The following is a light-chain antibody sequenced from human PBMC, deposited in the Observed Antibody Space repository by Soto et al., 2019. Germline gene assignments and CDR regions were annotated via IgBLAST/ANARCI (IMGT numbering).Light chain of an antibody. Sequence: EIVMTQSPATLSVSPGERTTLSCRASQSVSSSLAWYQQKPGQPPRLLIHDTSTRATGIPDRFSGSGSGTEFTLTITSLQSEDSAVYYRQQYDNWPSFNFGPGTKVDIK. CDR3: QQYDNWPSFN. CDR2: DTS. CDR1: QSVSSS. V-gene: IGKV3-15*01. J-gene: IGKJ3*01.